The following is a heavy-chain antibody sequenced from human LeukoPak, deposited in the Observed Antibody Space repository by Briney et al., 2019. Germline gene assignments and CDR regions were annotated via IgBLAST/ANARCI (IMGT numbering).Heavy chain of an antibody. CDR2: IYYSGST. J-gene: IGHJ4*02. D-gene: IGHD2-15*01. CDR3: ASMGVDRGGSKRGYYFDY. CDR1: GGSISSYY. Sequence: PSETLPLTCTVSGGSISSYYWSWIRQPPGKGLEWIGYIYYSGSTNYNPSLKSRVTISVDTSKNQFSLKLSSVTAADTAVYYCASMGVDRGGSKRGYYFDYWGQGTLVTVSS. V-gene: IGHV4-59*08.